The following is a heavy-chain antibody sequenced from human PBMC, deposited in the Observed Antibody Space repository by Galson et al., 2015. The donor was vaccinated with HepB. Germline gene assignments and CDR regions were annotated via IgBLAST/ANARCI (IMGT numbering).Heavy chain of an antibody. CDR1: GFTFSSYW. CDR3: AREAARTDYFDY. D-gene: IGHD1-14*01. J-gene: IGHJ4*02. V-gene: IGHV3-7*01. CDR2: IKQDGSEK. Sequence: SLRLSCAASGFTFSSYWMSWVRQAPGKGLEWVANIKQDGSEKYYVDPVKGRFTISRDNSKNTLYLQMNSLRAEDTAVYYCAREAARTDYFDYWGQGTLVTVSS.